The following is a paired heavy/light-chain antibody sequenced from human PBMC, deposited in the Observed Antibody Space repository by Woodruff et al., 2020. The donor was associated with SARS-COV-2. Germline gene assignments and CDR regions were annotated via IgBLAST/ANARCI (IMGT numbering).Heavy chain of an antibody. V-gene: IGHV4-38-2*02. D-gene: IGHD3-16*01. Sequence: QVQLQESGPGLVKPSETVTLSCSVSGSTIGYGIHWGWVRQPPGKGLEWIGTLYHSGSTYYNPSLKNRVTVSVDKSKNQFSLRLNFVTAADTAVYYCAKGEGGASYWYFDLWGRGTLVTVSS. CDR1: GSTIGYGIH. J-gene: IGHJ2*01. CDR2: LYHSGST. CDR3: AKGEGGASYWYFDL.
Light chain of an antibody. Sequence: SYELTQPPSVSVSPGQTARITCSGDALPNKYAYWYQQKPGQAPVLVMSKDSVRPSGIPERFSGSSSGTTVTLTISGVQAEDEADYYCQSSDSTYTYLYVFGSGTKLTVL. J-gene: IGLJ1*01. V-gene: IGLV3-25*03. CDR3: QSSDSTYTYLYV. CDR1: ALPNKY. CDR2: KDS.